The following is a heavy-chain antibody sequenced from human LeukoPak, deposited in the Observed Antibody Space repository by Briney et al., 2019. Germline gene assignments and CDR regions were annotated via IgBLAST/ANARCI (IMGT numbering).Heavy chain of an antibody. V-gene: IGHV3-66*01. J-gene: IGHJ6*04. CDR3: PRAVVGISCYSGFFDGMDV. Sequence: GGSLRLSCAASGFTVSSNYMSWVRQAPGKGLEWVSVIYSGGSTYYTDSVKGRFTISRYNSKNTLSLQMNSLRAEDTAVYYCPRAVVGISCYSGFFDGMDVWGKGPTVTVSS. D-gene: IGHD2-15*01. CDR2: IYSGGST. CDR1: GFTVSSNY.